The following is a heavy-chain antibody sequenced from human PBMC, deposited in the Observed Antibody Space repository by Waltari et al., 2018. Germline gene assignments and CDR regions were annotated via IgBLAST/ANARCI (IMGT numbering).Heavy chain of an antibody. CDR2: IIPIFGTA. CDR1: GGHFSSYA. D-gene: IGHD2-2*01. CDR3: ARDLSVLEVVPAAGADAFDI. V-gene: IGHV1-69*12. Sequence: QVQLVQSGAEVKKPGSSVKVSCQASGGHFSSYAISWVRQAPGQGRGWMGGIIPIFGTANYAQKFQGRVTITADESTSTAYMELSSLRSEDTAVYYCARDLSVLEVVPAAGADAFDIWGQGTMVTVSS. J-gene: IGHJ3*02.